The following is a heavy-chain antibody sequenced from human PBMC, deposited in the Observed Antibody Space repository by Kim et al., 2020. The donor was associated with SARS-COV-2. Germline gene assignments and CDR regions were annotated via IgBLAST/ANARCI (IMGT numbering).Heavy chain of an antibody. Sequence: SVKVSCKASGGTFSSYAISWVRQAPGQGLEWMGGIIPIFGTANYAQKFQGRVTITADESTSTAYMELSSLRSEDTAVYYCASGYDYEFIRGDYWGQGTLVTVSS. CDR1: GGTFSSYA. CDR3: ASGYDYEFIRGDY. J-gene: IGHJ4*02. CDR2: IIPIFGTA. D-gene: IGHD5-12*01. V-gene: IGHV1-69*13.